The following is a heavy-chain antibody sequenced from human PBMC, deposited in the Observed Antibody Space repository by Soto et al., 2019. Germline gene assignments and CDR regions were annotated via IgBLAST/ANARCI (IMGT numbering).Heavy chain of an antibody. J-gene: IGHJ3*02. D-gene: IGHD3-10*01. CDR3: AHLKLWFGEIDAFDI. CDR2: IYWDDDK. Sequence: QITLKESGPTLVKPTQTLTLTCTFSGFSLSTSGVGVGWIRQPPGKALEWLALIYWDDDKRYSPSLKSSITITKDTSKTQVVLTMTNMDPVDTATYYCAHLKLWFGEIDAFDIWGQGTMVTVSS. CDR1: GFSLSTSGVG. V-gene: IGHV2-5*02.